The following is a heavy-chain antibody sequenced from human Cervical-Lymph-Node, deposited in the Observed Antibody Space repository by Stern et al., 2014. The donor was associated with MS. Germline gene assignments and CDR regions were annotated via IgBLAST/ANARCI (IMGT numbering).Heavy chain of an antibody. CDR2: IIPIFGTA. CDR3: ATGEMATKSYYYYGMDV. V-gene: IGHV1-69*01. D-gene: IGHD5-24*01. CDR1: GGTFSSYA. J-gene: IGHJ6*02. Sequence: QDQLVESGAEVKKPGASVTVSCKASGGTFSSYAISWVRQAPGQGLEWMGGIIPIFGTANYAQKFQGRVTITADESTSTAYMELSSLRSEDTAVYYCATGEMATKSYYYYGMDVWGQGTTVTVSS.